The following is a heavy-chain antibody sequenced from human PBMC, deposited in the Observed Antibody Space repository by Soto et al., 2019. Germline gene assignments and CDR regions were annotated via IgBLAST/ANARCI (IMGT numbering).Heavy chain of an antibody. CDR3: ARDWPNDYGDYAFDP. D-gene: IGHD4-17*01. V-gene: IGHV3-11*05. CDR1: GFTFSDYY. J-gene: IGHJ5*02. Sequence: QVQLVESGGGLVKPGGSLRLSCAASGFTFSDYYMSWIRQAPGKGLEWVSYISSSSSYTNYADSVKGRFTISRDNAKNSLYLQMNSLRAEDTAVYYCARDWPNDYGDYAFDPWGQGTLVTVSS. CDR2: ISSSSSYT.